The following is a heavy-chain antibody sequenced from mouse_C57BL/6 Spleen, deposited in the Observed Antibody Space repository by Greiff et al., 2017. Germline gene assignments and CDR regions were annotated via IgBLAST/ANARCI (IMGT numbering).Heavy chain of an antibody. CDR1: GYTFTSYW. J-gene: IGHJ2*01. Sequence: QVQLQQPGTELVKPGASVKLSCKASGYTFTSYWMHWVKQRPGQGLEWIGNINPSNGGTNYNEKFKSKATLTVDKSSSTAYMQLSSLASEDSAVYYCARWGSYYSNYVPFDYWGQGTTLTDSS. CDR3: ARWGSYYSNYVPFDY. V-gene: IGHV1-53*01. CDR2: INPSNGGT. D-gene: IGHD2-5*01.